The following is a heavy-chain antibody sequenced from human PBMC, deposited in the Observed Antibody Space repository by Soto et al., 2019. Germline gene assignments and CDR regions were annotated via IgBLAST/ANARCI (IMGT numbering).Heavy chain of an antibody. J-gene: IGHJ4*02. CDR2: INAGNGNT. V-gene: IGHV1-3*01. CDR3: ARTLYGDNVDY. D-gene: IGHD4-17*01. CDR1: GYTFTRYD. Sequence: ASVKVSRKASGYTFTRYDINWVRQATGQGLEWMGWINAGNGNTKYSQKFQGRVTITRDTSASTAYMELSSLRSEDTAVYYCARTLYGDNVDYWGQGTLVTVSS.